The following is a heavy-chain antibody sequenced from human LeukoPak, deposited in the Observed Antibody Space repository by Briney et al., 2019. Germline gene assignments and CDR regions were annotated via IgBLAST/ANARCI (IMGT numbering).Heavy chain of an antibody. Sequence: GGSLRLSCAASGFTFSSYAMSGVRQAPGKGLEGVSAFSGSGGSTYYADSVKGRFTISRDNSKNTLYLQMNSLRAEDTAVYYCAKRYCSGGSCYYFDYWGQGTLVTVSS. CDR3: AKRYCSGGSCYYFDY. CDR1: GFTFSSYA. J-gene: IGHJ4*02. CDR2: FSGSGGST. V-gene: IGHV3-23*01. D-gene: IGHD2-15*01.